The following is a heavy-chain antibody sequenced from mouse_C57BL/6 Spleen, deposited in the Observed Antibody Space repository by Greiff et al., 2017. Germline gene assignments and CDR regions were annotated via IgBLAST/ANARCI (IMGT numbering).Heavy chain of an antibody. Sequence: EVQLQQSGTVLARPGASVKMSCKTSGYTFTSYWMHWVKQRPGQGLEWIGAIYPGNSDTSYNQKFKGKAKLTAVTSASTAYMELSSLTNEDSAVYYCTRLGTTVVATYYFDYWGQGTTLTVSS. J-gene: IGHJ2*01. D-gene: IGHD1-1*01. CDR2: IYPGNSDT. CDR3: TRLGTTVVATYYFDY. CDR1: GYTFTSYW. V-gene: IGHV1-5*01.